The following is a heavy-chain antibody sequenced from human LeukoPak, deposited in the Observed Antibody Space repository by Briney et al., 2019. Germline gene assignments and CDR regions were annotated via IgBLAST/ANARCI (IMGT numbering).Heavy chain of an antibody. CDR3: ARDVLLWFGELLNNWFDP. V-gene: IGHV3-21*01. Sequence: GGSLRLSCAASGFTFSSYAMSWVRQAPGKGLEWVSSISSSSSYIYYADSVKGRFTISRDNAKNSLYLQMNSLRAEDTAVYYCARDVLLWFGELLNNWFDPWGQGTLVTVSS. CDR2: ISSSSSYI. CDR1: GFTFSSYA. D-gene: IGHD3-10*01. J-gene: IGHJ5*02.